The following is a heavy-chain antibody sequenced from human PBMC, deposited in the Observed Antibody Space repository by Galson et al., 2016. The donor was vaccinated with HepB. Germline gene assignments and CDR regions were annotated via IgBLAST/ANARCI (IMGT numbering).Heavy chain of an antibody. V-gene: IGHV3-21*01. CDR1: GFTFSSYS. CDR3: TTKTSGTYPFDY. J-gene: IGHJ4*02. Sequence: SLRLSCAASGFTFSSYSMNWVRQAPGKGLEWVSSISSSSDYIFYAGSVKGRFTISRDNGKNSVFQQMNSLRAEDTAVYYCTTKTSGTYPFDYWGQGTLVAVSS. CDR2: ISSSSDYI. D-gene: IGHD1-26*01.